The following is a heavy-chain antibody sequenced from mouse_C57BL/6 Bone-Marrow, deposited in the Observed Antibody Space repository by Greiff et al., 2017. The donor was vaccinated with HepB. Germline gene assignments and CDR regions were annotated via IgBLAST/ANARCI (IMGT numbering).Heavy chain of an antibody. CDR1: GFTFSSYG. D-gene: IGHD1-1*01. CDR3: ARHLYYGFAY. Sequence: EVMLVESGGDLVKPGGSLKLSCAASGFTFSSYGMSWVRQTPDKRLEWVATISSGGSYTYYPDSVKGRITISRDNAKNTLYLQMSSLKSEDTAMYYCARHLYYGFAYWGQGTLVTVSA. J-gene: IGHJ3*01. V-gene: IGHV5-6*02. CDR2: ISSGGSYT.